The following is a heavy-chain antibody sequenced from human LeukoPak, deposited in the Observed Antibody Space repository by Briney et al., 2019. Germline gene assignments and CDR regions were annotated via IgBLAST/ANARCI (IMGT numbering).Heavy chain of an antibody. Sequence: ASVKVSCKASGGTFSSYAISWVRQAPGQGLEWTGGIIPIFGTANYAQKFQGRVTITTDESTSTAYMELSSLRSEDTAVYYCAREADTAMYSWFDPWGQGTLVTVSS. CDR2: IIPIFGTA. D-gene: IGHD5-18*01. V-gene: IGHV1-69*05. CDR1: GGTFSSYA. J-gene: IGHJ5*02. CDR3: AREADTAMYSWFDP.